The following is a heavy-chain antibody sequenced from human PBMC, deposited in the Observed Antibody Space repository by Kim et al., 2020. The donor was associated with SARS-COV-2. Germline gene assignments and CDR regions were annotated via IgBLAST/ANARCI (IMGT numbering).Heavy chain of an antibody. Sequence: GGSLRLSCAASGFTFSSYGMHWVRQAPGKGLEWVAVIWYDGSNKYYADSVKDRFTISRDNSKNTLYLQMNSLRAEDTAVYYCAREAGKYQLLLATYFDYWGQGTLVTVSS. V-gene: IGHV3-33*01. J-gene: IGHJ4*02. CDR3: AREAGKYQLLLATYFDY. D-gene: IGHD2-2*01. CDR1: GFTFSSYG. CDR2: IWYDGSNK.